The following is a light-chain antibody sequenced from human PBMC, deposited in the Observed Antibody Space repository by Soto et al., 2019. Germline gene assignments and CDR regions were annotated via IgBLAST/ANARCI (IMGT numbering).Light chain of an antibody. J-gene: IGLJ1*01. Sequence: QSALTQPASVSGSPGQSITVSCTGTSSDVGAYNYVSWYQQHPGQAPKLIISGVSNRPSGVSNRFSASKSGNTASLTISGLQAEDEADYYCISFTTSVTYVFGTGTKLTVL. CDR3: ISFTTSVTYV. CDR2: GVS. V-gene: IGLV2-14*03. CDR1: SSDVGAYNY.